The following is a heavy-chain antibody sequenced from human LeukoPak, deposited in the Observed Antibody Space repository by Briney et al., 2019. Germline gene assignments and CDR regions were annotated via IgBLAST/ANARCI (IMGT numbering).Heavy chain of an antibody. J-gene: IGHJ5*02. D-gene: IGHD3-16*01. V-gene: IGHV1-69*13. CDR3: ARGWGGWLDP. CDR1: GGTFSSYA. Sequence: ASVKVSCKASGGTFSSYAISWVRQAPRQGLEWMGGIIPIFGTANYAQKFQGRVTITADESTSTAYMELSSLRSEDTAAYYCARGWGGWLDPWGQGTLVTVSS. CDR2: IIPIFGTA.